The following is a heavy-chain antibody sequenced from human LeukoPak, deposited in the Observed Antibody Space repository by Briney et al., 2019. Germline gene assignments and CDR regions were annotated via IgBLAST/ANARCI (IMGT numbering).Heavy chain of an antibody. CDR1: GFTVSSNY. J-gene: IGHJ4*02. V-gene: IGHV3-49*03. Sequence: GGSLRLSCAASGFTVSSNYMSWFRQAPGKGLEWVGFIRSKAYGGTTEYAASVKGRFTISRDDSKSIAYLQMNSLKTEDTAVYYCSPYGSRSKKNYYFDYWGQGTLVTVSS. CDR2: IRSKAYGGTT. CDR3: SPYGSRSKKNYYFDY. D-gene: IGHD3-10*01.